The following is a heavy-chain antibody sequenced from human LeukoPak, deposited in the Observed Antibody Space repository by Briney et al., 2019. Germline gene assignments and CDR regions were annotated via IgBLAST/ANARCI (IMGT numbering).Heavy chain of an antibody. D-gene: IGHD5-18*01. Sequence: SETLSLTCTVSGGSISSYFWSWFRQPPGKGLEWIGYISYSGSTNYNPSLKSRITISLDTSKNQFSLKLSSVTAADTAVYYCARRSYSYGYDIWGQGTMVTVSS. V-gene: IGHV4-59*08. J-gene: IGHJ3*02. CDR2: ISYSGST. CDR3: ARRSYSYGYDI. CDR1: GGSISSYF.